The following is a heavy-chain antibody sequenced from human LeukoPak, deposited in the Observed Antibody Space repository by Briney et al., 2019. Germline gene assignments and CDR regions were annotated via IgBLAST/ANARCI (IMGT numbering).Heavy chain of an antibody. V-gene: IGHV3-33*01. CDR1: GFTFSSYG. D-gene: IGHD6-6*01. Sequence: GGSLRLSCAASGFTFSSYGMHWVRQAPGKGLEWGAVIWYDGSNKHYADSVKGRFTISRDNSKNTLYLQMNSLRAEDTAVYYCARDQFEYSSSSSSFGMDVWGQGTTVTVSS. CDR2: IWYDGSNK. J-gene: IGHJ6*02. CDR3: ARDQFEYSSSSSSFGMDV.